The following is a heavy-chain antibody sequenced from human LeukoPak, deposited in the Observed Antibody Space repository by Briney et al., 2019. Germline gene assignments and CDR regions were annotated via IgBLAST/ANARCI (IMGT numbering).Heavy chain of an antibody. J-gene: IGHJ4*02. Sequence: GGSLRLSCTASGFTFGDYAMSWVRQAPGKGLEWVGFIRSKAYGGTTEYAASVKGRFTISRDDSKSIAYLQMNSLKTEDTAVYYCVPYDFWSGTENWGQGTLVTVSS. D-gene: IGHD3-3*01. CDR3: VPYDFWSGTEN. CDR2: IRSKAYGGTT. V-gene: IGHV3-49*04. CDR1: GFTFGDYA.